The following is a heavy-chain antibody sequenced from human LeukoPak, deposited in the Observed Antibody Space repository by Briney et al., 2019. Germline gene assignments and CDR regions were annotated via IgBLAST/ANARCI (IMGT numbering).Heavy chain of an antibody. CDR1: GFTFSSYA. D-gene: IGHD5-18*01. V-gene: IGHV3-30*04. CDR3: ARDPDTAMALYYFDH. Sequence: GGSLRLSCAASGFTFSSYAMHWVRQAPGKGLEWVAVISYDGSNKYYADSVKGRFTISRDNSKNTPYLQMNSLRAEDTAVYYCARDPDTAMALYYFDHWGQGTLVRLL. CDR2: ISYDGSNK. J-gene: IGHJ4*02.